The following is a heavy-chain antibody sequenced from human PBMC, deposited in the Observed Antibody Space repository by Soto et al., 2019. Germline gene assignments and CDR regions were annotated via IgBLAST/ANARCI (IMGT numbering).Heavy chain of an antibody. V-gene: IGHV4-39*01. CDR1: GGSISSSSYY. Sequence: PSETLSLTCTVSGGSISSSSYYWGWIRQPPGKGLEWIGSIYYSGSTYYNPSLKSRVAISVDTSKNQFSLKLSSVTAADTAVYYCARHLKLKSQEQNWFDPWGQGTLVTVSS. CDR3: ARHLKLKSQEQNWFDP. D-gene: IGHD1-1*01. CDR2: IYYSGST. J-gene: IGHJ5*02.